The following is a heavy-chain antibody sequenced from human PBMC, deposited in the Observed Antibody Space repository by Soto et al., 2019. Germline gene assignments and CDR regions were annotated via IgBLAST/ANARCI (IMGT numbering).Heavy chain of an antibody. CDR2: ISSSGYTM. CDR1: EFTFSTYE. D-gene: IGHD5-12*01. V-gene: IGHV3-48*03. CDR3: ARGAGSGYDPTYNWFDP. Sequence: GGSLRLSCAASEFTFSTYEMNWVRQAPGKGLEWLSYISSSGYTMYYADSVKGRFTISRDNAKNSLFLQMNSLRAEDTAIYYCARGAGSGYDPTYNWFDPWGQGTLVSVSS. J-gene: IGHJ5*02.